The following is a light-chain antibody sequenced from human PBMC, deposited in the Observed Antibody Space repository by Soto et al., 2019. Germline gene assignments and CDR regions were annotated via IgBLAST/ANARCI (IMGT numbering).Light chain of an antibody. CDR2: WGS. J-gene: IGKJ5*01. CDR3: MQGHHSPMT. Sequence: DIVMTQSPLSLPVTPGEPASISCRSTQSLLHSSGNNYLDWYVQKPGQSPQLLIYWGSNRATGVPDRFSGSGLGTDFTLKISRVEAEDVGIYSCMQGHHSPMTFGQGTRLEIK. CDR1: QSLLHSSGNNY. V-gene: IGKV2-28*01.